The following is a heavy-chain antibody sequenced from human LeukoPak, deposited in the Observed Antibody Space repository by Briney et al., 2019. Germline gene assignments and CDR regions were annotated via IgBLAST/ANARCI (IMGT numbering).Heavy chain of an antibody. CDR3: ARAMQLGFGERKPGPSFDP. D-gene: IGHD3-10*01. J-gene: IGHJ5*02. CDR2: IKQDGSEK. CDR1: GFTFSSYW. V-gene: IGHV3-7*01. Sequence: PGGSLRLSCAASGFTFSSYWMSWVRQAPGKGLEWVANIKQDGSEKYYVDSVKGRFTISRDNAKNSLYLQMNSLRAEDTAVYYCARAMQLGFGERKPGPSFDPWGQGTLVTVSS.